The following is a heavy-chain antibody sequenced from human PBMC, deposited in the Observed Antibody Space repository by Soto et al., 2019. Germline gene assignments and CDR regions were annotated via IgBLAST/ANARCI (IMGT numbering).Heavy chain of an antibody. CDR2: IYLGDSET. D-gene: IGHD6-13*01. V-gene: IGHV5-51*01. Sequence: GESLKISCKASGNSLSNNWIVWVRQLPGKGLEWMGIIYLGDSETTYRPTFQGQVTISADRSTSTAHLQWSSLKASDTAMYYCARLGYTRSWVRGWFDPWGQGTLVTVSS. CDR3: ARLGYTRSWVRGWFDP. CDR1: GNSLSNNW. J-gene: IGHJ5*02.